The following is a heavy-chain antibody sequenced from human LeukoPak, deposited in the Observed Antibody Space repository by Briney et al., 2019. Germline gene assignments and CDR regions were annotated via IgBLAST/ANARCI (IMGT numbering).Heavy chain of an antibody. J-gene: IGHJ6*04. D-gene: IGHD6-13*01. Sequence: ASVKVSCKASGYTFTGYGISWVRQAPGQGLEWMGWISAYNGNTNYAQKLQGRVTMTTDTSTSTAYMELRSLRSDDTAVYYCAVYSSTLYYYYGMDVWGKGTTVTVSS. CDR3: AVYSSTLYYYYGMDV. V-gene: IGHV1-18*01. CDR1: GYTFTGYG. CDR2: ISAYNGNT.